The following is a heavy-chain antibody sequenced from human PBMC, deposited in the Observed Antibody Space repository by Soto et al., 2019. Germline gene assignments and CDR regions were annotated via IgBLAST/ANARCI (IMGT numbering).Heavy chain of an antibody. J-gene: IGHJ5*02. CDR1: GGTFISYT. V-gene: IGHV1-69*04. Sequence: SVKVSCKASGGTFISYTISWVRQAPGQGLEWMGRIIPILGIANYAQKFQGRVTITADESTSTAYMELSSLRSEDTAVYYCAREGTADDYGASAWFDPWGQGTLVTVSS. CDR3: AREGTADDYGASAWFDP. D-gene: IGHD4-17*01. CDR2: IIPILGIA.